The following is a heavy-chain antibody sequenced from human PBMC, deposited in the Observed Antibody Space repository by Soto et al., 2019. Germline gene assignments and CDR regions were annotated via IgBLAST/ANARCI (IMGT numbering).Heavy chain of an antibody. CDR2: IKQDGSEK. CDR3: ATFSSGWYYFDY. J-gene: IGHJ4*02. CDR1: GFTFGSYW. V-gene: IGHV3-7*03. D-gene: IGHD6-19*01. Sequence: GSLRLSCAASGFTFGSYWMSWVRQAPGKGLEWVANIKQDGSEKYYVDSVKGRFTISRDNAKNSLYLQMNSLRAEDTAVYYCATFSSGWYYFDYWGQGTLVTVSS.